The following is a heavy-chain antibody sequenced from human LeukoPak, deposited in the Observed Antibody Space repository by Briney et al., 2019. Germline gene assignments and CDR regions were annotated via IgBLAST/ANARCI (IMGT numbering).Heavy chain of an antibody. J-gene: IGHJ4*02. CDR3: ARHSLSYPAGFDS. V-gene: IGHV1-3*01. D-gene: IGHD2/OR15-2a*01. CDR2: INSGDGDT. CDR1: GYTFTTYA. Sequence: ASVKVSCKASGYTFTTYAIHWVRQAPGQRLEWMGWINSGDGDTKHSQTFQGRVTITRDTSASTACMELSSLRSEDTAVYYCARHSLSYPAGFDSWGQGTLVTVSS.